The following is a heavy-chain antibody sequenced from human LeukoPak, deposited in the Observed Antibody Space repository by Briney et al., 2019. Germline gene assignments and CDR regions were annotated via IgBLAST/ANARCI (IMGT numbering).Heavy chain of an antibody. Sequence: SETLSLTCTVSGGSIGSGSYYWNWIRQPAGKGLEWIGRIYTSGSTNYNPSLKSRVTISVDTSKNQFSLKLSSVTAADTAVYYCARGTIEIFFDPWGQGTLVTVSS. CDR2: IYTSGST. CDR3: ARGTIEIFFDP. J-gene: IGHJ5*02. D-gene: IGHD1-1*01. V-gene: IGHV4-61*02. CDR1: GGSIGSGSYY.